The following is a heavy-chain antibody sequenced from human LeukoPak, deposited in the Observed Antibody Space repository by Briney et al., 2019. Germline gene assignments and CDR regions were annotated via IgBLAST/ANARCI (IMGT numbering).Heavy chain of an antibody. CDR3: AKPRTTTRITMIVVVNAFDI. CDR1: GFTFSSYA. D-gene: IGHD3-22*01. J-gene: IGHJ3*02. CDR2: ISGSGGST. V-gene: IGHV3-23*01. Sequence: GGSLRLSCAASGFTFSSYAMSWVRQAPGKGLEWVSAISGSGGSTYYADSVKGRFTISRDNSKNTLYLQMNNLRAEDTAVYYCAKPRTTTRITMIVVVNAFDIWGQGTMVTVSS.